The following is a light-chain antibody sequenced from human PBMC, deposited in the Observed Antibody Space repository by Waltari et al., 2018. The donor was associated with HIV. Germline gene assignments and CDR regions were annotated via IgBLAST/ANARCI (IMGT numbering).Light chain of an antibody. Sequence: SYVLTQPPSVSVDPGETARITCGGTNIGSKSVQGYQQKPGQAPVLVIYDDNDRPSGIPERFSGSSSGNTATLTISRVEAGDEADYYCQVWDDGLIGVFGGGT. CDR1: NIGSKS. V-gene: IGLV3-21*04. CDR3: QVWDDGLIGV. J-gene: IGLJ3*02. CDR2: DDN.